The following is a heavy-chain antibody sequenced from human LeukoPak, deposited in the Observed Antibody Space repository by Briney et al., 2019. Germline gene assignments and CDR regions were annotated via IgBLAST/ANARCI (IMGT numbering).Heavy chain of an antibody. J-gene: IGHJ4*02. V-gene: IGHV4-59*01. CDR3: ARLSGYSSGHYYSDY. Sequence: PSETLSLTCTVSGGSISSDYWSWIRQPPGKGLEWVGYIYYRGSTNYNPSLKSRVTISVDTSKNQFSLKLSSVTAADTAVYYCARLSGYSSGHYYSDYWGQGTLVTVSS. CDR1: GGSISSDY. D-gene: IGHD3-22*01. CDR2: IYYRGST.